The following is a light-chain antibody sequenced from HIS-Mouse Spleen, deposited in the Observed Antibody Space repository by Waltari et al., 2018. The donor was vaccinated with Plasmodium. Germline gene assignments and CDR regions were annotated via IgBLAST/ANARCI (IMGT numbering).Light chain of an antibody. J-gene: IGLJ3*02. CDR1: SLRSYY. CDR2: GKN. Sequence: SSELTQDPAVSVALGQTVRITCHGDSLRSYYASWYQQKPGQAPVLVIYGKNNRPSGIPDRFSGSSSGNTASLTSTGAQAEDEADYYCNSRDSSGNHQVFGGGTKLTVL. CDR3: NSRDSSGNHQV. V-gene: IGLV3-19*01.